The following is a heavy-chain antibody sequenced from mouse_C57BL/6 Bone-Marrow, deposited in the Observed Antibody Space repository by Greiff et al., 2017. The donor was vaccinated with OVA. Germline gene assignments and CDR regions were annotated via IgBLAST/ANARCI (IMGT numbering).Heavy chain of an antibody. J-gene: IGHJ4*01. CDR3: AREAYGDDGYYAMDY. D-gene: IGHD2-2*01. Sequence: EVQRVESGGGLVKPGGSLKLSCAASGFTFSSYAMSWVRQTPEKRLEWVATISDGGSYTYYPDNVKGRFTISRDNAKNNLYLQMSHLKSEDTAMYYWAREAYGDDGYYAMDYWGQGTSVTVSS. V-gene: IGHV5-4*01. CDR1: GFTFSSYA. CDR2: ISDGGSYT.